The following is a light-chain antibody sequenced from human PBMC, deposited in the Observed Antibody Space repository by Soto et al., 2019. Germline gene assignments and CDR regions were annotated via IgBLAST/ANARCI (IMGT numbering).Light chain of an antibody. V-gene: IGKV3-20*01. CDR2: GAF. J-gene: IGKJ1*01. Sequence: EIVLTQSPATLSLSPGERATLSCRASPSVTNFLAWYQQKPGQAPRLLIYGAFNRATGIPARFSGSGSGTDFTLTISRLEPEDFAVYYCQQYGSLSWTFGQGTRVEIK. CDR1: PSVTNF. CDR3: QQYGSLSWT.